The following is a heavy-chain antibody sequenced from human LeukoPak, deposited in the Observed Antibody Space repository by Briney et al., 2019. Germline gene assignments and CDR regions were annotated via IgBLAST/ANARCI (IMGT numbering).Heavy chain of an antibody. Sequence: VASVKVSCKASGGTFRSYAISWVRQAPGQGLEWMGRIIPILGIANYAQKFQGRVTITADKSTSTAYMELSSLRSEDTAVYYCARWRIAAAEGAFDIWGQGTMVTVSS. CDR1: GGTFRSYA. V-gene: IGHV1-69*04. D-gene: IGHD6-13*01. J-gene: IGHJ3*02. CDR3: ARWRIAAAEGAFDI. CDR2: IIPILGIA.